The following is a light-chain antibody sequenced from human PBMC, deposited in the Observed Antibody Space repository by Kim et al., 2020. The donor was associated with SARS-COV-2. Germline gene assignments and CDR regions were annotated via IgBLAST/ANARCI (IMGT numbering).Light chain of an antibody. V-gene: IGKV3-20*01. J-gene: IGKJ1*01. CDR3: QQYGSPPPT. Sequence: EIVLTQSPGTLSLSPGERATLSCRASQSVSSSYLAWYQQKPGQAPRLLIYGASSRATGIPDRFSGSGSGTDFTLTISRLEPEDFAVYYCQQYGSPPPTFGQGTTVDIK. CDR1: QSVSSSY. CDR2: GAS.